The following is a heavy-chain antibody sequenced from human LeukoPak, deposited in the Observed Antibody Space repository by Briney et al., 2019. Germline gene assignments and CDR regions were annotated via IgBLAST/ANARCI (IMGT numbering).Heavy chain of an antibody. CDR2: ISYDGSNK. J-gene: IGHJ1*01. D-gene: IGHD3-22*01. CDR3: AKGEGYYDRSGYEYFQH. CDR1: GFTFSSYG. Sequence: GRSLRLSCAASGFTFSSYGMHWVRQAPGKGLEWVAVISYDGSNKYYADSVKGRFTISRDNSKNTLYLQMNSLRAEDTAVYYCAKGEGYYDRSGYEYFQHWGQGTLVTVSS. V-gene: IGHV3-30*18.